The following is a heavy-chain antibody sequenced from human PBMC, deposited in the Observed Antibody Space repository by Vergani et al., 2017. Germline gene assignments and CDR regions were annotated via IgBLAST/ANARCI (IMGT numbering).Heavy chain of an antibody. Sequence: EVQLVQSGAEVKQPGESLKISCPISGYSFTNYWIGWVRQMPGTGLEWMGIIHPADSDTRYSPSFQGQVTISVDKSISTAYLQRSSLRASDSAMYYCARLYGRDSSGSKYFDYWGQGTLVTVSS. J-gene: IGHJ4*02. CDR3: ARLYGRDSSGSKYFDY. V-gene: IGHV5-51*01. CDR2: IHPADSDT. CDR1: GYSFTNYW. D-gene: IGHD3-22*01.